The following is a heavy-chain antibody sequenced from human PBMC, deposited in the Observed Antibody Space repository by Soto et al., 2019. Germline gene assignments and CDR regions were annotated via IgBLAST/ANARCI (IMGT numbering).Heavy chain of an antibody. CDR1: GGSISSGGYY. CDR2: IYYSGST. CDR3: ASQAAAGTSGVLE. J-gene: IGHJ4*02. Sequence: QVQLQESGPGLVKPSQTLSLTCTVSGGSISSGGYYWSWIRQHPGKGLEWIGYIYYSGSTYYNPSLKRRVTISVDTSKNQFSRKLSSGTAADTAVYYCASQAAAGTSGVLEWGQGTLVTVSS. D-gene: IGHD6-13*01. V-gene: IGHV4-31*03.